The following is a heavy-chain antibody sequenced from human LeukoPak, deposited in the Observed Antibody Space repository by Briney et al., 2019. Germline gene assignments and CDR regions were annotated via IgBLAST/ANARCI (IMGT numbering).Heavy chain of an antibody. J-gene: IGHJ6*04. CDR3: ARVLIAAADYYYGMDV. CDR2: ISSSGSTI. CDR1: GFTFSSYA. D-gene: IGHD6-13*01. Sequence: PGASLRLSCAASGFTFSSYAMSWVRQAPGKGLEWVSYISSSGSTIYYADSVKGRFTISRDNAKNSLYLQMNSLRAEDTAVYYCARVLIAAADYYYGMDVWGKGTTVTVSS. V-gene: IGHV3-48*03.